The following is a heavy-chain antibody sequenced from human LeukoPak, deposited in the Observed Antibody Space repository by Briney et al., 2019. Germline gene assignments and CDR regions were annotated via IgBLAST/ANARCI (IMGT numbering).Heavy chain of an antibody. CDR3: AAAGGWGKLGYNWFDP. D-gene: IGHD1-26*01. Sequence: PGGSLRLSCAASGFTFSSSAMSWVRQPPGKGLEWIGSIYYSGSTYYNPSLKSRVTISVDTSKNQFSLKLSSVTAADTAVYYCAAAGGWGKLGYNWFDPWGQGTLVTVSS. J-gene: IGHJ5*02. V-gene: IGHV4-39*01. CDR2: IYYSGST. CDR1: GFTFSSSA.